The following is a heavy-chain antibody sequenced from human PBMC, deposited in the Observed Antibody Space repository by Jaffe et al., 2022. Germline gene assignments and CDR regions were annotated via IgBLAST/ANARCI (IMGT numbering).Heavy chain of an antibody. CDR2: IYYSGST. J-gene: IGHJ3*02. V-gene: IGHV4-39*01. CDR1: GGSISSSSYY. CDR3: ASPRAGYSSGYYDYIWSGSSFDAFDI. Sequence: QLQLQESGPGLVKPSETLSLTCTVSGGSISSSSYYWGWIRQPPGKGLEWIGSIYYSGSTYYNPSLKSRVTISVDTSKNQFSLKLSSVTAADTAVYYCASPRAGYSSGYYDYIWSGSSFDAFDIWGQGTMVTVSS. D-gene: IGHD3-16*01.